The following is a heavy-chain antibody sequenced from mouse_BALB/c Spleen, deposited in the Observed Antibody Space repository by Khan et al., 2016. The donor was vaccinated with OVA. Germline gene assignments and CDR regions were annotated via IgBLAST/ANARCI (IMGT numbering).Heavy chain of an antibody. Sequence: QVQLKQSGAEPAKPGASVKMSCKASGYTFTTYWMYWVKQRPGQGLEWIGYINPTSGYTDYNQKFKDKATLTADKSSSTAYMQLSSLTSDDSAVYYCARDRIDYWGQGTTLTVSS. CDR1: GYTFTTYW. CDR3: ARDRIDY. J-gene: IGHJ2*01. CDR2: INPTSGYT. V-gene: IGHV1-7*01.